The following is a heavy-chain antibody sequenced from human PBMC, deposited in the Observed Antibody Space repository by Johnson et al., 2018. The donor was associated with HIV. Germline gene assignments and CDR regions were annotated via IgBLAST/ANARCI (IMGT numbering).Heavy chain of an antibody. Sequence: VQLVESGGGLVKPGGSLRLSCAASGFTFSNAWMSWVRQAPGKGLEWVAVVSYDGSERYYADSVKGRFTISRDNAKNSLYLQMNSLRAEDTAVYYCARVMEPRDAFDIWGQGTMVTVSS. J-gene: IGHJ3*02. D-gene: IGHD1-1*01. CDR2: VSYDGSER. CDR1: GFTFSNAW. V-gene: IGHV3-7*03. CDR3: ARVMEPRDAFDI.